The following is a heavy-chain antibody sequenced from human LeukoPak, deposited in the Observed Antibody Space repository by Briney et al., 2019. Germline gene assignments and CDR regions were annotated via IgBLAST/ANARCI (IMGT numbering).Heavy chain of an antibody. V-gene: IGHV3-7*03. CDR3: ARDNGWSADF. J-gene: IGHJ4*02. Sequence: PGGSLRLSCAASGFTYSRRWMYWVRQAPGKGLEWVANIKQDGSAKPYVDSVKGRFTISRDNAKISLFLQMNSLRVEDTAVYYCARDNGWSADFWGQGTLVTVSS. CDR2: IKQDGSAK. CDR1: GFTYSRRW. D-gene: IGHD2-15*01.